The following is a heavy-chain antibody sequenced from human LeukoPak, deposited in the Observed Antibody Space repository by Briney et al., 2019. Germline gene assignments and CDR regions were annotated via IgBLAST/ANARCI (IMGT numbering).Heavy chain of an antibody. CDR1: GGSFSGYY. D-gene: IGHD3-16*02. CDR2: INHSGST. V-gene: IGHV4-34*01. Sequence: KPSETLSLTCAVYGGSFSGYYWSWIRQPPGKGLEWIGEINHSGSTNYNPSLKSRVTISVDTSKNQFSLKLSSVTAADTAVYYCARSLAFGYWGQGTLVTVSS. CDR3: ARSLAFGY. J-gene: IGHJ4*02.